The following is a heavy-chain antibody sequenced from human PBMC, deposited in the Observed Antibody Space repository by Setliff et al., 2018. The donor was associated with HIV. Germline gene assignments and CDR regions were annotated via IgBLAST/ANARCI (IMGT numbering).Heavy chain of an antibody. CDR2: INQDGSEK. J-gene: IGHJ3*02. V-gene: IGHV3-7*03. CDR1: GFTFSSYW. CDR3: ASLVRGFDAFDM. D-gene: IGHD2-8*02. Sequence: GGSLRLSCAASGFTFSSYWMSWVRQAPGKGLEWVANINQDGSEKYFVESVKGRFSISRDNAKNSLYLQMNGLRADDTAVYYCASLVRGFDAFDMWGQGTMVTVSS.